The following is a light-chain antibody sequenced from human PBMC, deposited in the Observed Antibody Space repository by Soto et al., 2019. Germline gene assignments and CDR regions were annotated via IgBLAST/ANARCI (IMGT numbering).Light chain of an antibody. Sequence: FSAVGDRVTLTCRASQSMCRWVAWYPRKPGKAPKLLIYEASSLESGVPSRFSGSGSGAEFTLAISGLQPDVLASSSCHPVQCYGPRPFPGGSKVDIK. CDR1: QSMCRW. CDR2: EAS. CDR3: HPVQCYGPRP. V-gene: IGKV1-5*01. J-gene: IGKJ4*01.